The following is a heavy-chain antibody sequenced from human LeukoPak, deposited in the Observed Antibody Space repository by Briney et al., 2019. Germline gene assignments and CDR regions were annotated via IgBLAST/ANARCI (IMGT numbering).Heavy chain of an antibody. CDR1: GGSTGSNY. D-gene: IGHD6-19*01. Sequence: SETLSLTCTVSGGSTGSNYWSWIRQPAGKGLEWIGRIYTSGSTNYNPSLKSRVTMSVDTSKNQFSLKLSSVTAADTAVYYCAREREQWLGEFDYWGQGTLVTVSS. CDR2: IYTSGST. V-gene: IGHV4-4*07. J-gene: IGHJ4*02. CDR3: AREREQWLGEFDY.